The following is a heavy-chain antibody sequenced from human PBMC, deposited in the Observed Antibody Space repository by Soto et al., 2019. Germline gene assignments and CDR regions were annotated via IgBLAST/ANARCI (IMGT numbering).Heavy chain of an antibody. CDR2: ISYEGSNT. Sequence: PGGSLRLSCVASGFMFGTYGIHWVRQAPGKGLQWVALISYEGSNTYYADSVRGRFTISRDNSKNTLYLQMNTLRPEDSVVYYCARVTPGNNLYYFSGLDVWGQGTSVTVSS. D-gene: IGHD1-1*01. CDR3: ARVTPGNNLYYFSGLDV. J-gene: IGHJ6*02. CDR1: GFMFGTYG. V-gene: IGHV3-30-3*01.